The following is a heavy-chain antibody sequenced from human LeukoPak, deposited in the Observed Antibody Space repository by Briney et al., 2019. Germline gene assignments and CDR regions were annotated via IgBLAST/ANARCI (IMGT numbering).Heavy chain of an antibody. CDR2: ISSSTSTI. J-gene: IGHJ4*02. D-gene: IGHD3-22*01. CDR3: AKRGQYYYDSSGYYYQD. CDR1: GFIFSSYT. Sequence: GSLRLSCAASGFIFSSYTMNWVRQAPGKGLEWVSYISSSTSTIYYADSVKGRFTIPRDNSKNTLYLQMNSLRAEDTGVYYCAKRGQYYYDSSGYYYQDWGQGTLVIVSS. V-gene: IGHV3-48*01.